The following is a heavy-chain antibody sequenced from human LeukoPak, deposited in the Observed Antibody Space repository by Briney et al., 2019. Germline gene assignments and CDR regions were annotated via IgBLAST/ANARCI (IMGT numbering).Heavy chain of an antibody. D-gene: IGHD2-21*02. J-gene: IGHJ4*02. Sequence: GGSLRLSCAASGFRFNIYAMSWVRQAPGKGLEWVSAISGSGGSTYYADSVRDRFTISRDNFKNTLYLQMTSLRVDDRAVYFCATRDGRDSFDNWGQGTLVSV. CDR3: ATRDGRDSFDN. CDR2: ISGSGGST. V-gene: IGHV3-23*01. CDR1: GFRFNIYA.